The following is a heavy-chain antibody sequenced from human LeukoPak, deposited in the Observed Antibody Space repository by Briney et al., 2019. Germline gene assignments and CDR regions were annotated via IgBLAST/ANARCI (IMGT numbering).Heavy chain of an antibody. CDR3: ARAVAAAGDFDY. D-gene: IGHD6-13*01. V-gene: IGHV4-34*01. CDR1: GGSFSGYY. CDR2: INHSGST. Sequence: KPSETPSLTCAVYGGSFSGYYWSWIRQPPGKGLEWIGEINHSGSTNYNPSLKSRVTISVDTSKNQFSLKLSSVTAADTAVYYCARAVAAAGDFDYWGQGTLVTVSS. J-gene: IGHJ4*02.